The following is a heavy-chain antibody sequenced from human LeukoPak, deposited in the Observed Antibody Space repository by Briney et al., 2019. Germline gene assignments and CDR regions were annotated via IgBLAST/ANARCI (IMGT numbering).Heavy chain of an antibody. CDR2: INPNSGGT. CDR1: GYTLTGYY. CDR3: ARVTYYDSSGYSY. D-gene: IGHD3-22*01. V-gene: IGHV1-2*06. J-gene: IGHJ4*02. Sequence: ASVKVSCKASGYTLTGYYMHWVRQAPGQGLEWMGRINPNSGGTNYAQKFQGRVTMTRDTSISTAYMELSRLRSDDTAVYYCARVTYYDSSGYSYWGQGTLVTVSS.